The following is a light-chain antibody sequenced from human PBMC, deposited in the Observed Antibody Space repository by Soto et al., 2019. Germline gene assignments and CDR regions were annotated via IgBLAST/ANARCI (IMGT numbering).Light chain of an antibody. CDR2: GAS. Sequence: DIQMTQSPSSLSASVGDRVTITCRAGQSISTYLNWYQQKRGKAPKLLIYGASNLHSGVPSRFNGSGSGTDFTLTISSLQPEVLATCFCQQSFAAPPFGQGTRLQIK. J-gene: IGKJ5*01. V-gene: IGKV1-39*01. CDR3: QQSFAAPP. CDR1: QSISTY.